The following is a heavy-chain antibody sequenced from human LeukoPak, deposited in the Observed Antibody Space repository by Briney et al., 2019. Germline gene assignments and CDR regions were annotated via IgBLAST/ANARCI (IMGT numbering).Heavy chain of an antibody. CDR2: IYYSGST. D-gene: IGHD3-3*01. Sequence: SETLSLTCTVSGYSISSGYYWGWIRQPPGKGLEWIGYIYYSGSTNYNPSLKSRVTISVDTSKNQFSLKLSSVTAADTAVYYCARLAYDFWSGLDYWGQGTLVTVSS. V-gene: IGHV4-61*01. CDR3: ARLAYDFWSGLDY. CDR1: GYSISSGYY. J-gene: IGHJ4*02.